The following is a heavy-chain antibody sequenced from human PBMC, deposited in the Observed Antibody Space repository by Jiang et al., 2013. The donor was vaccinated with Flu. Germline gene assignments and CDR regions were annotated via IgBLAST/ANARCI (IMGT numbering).Heavy chain of an antibody. V-gene: IGHV4-59*01. CDR1: GGSISSYY. Sequence: GLVKPSETLSLTCTVSGGSISSYYWSWIRQPPGKGLEWIGYIYYSGSTNYNPSLKSRVTISVDTSKNQFSLKLSSVTAADTAVYYCASIAAAGTIDYWGQGTLVTVSS. CDR2: IYYSGST. J-gene: IGHJ4*02. D-gene: IGHD6-13*01. CDR3: ASIAAAGTIDY.